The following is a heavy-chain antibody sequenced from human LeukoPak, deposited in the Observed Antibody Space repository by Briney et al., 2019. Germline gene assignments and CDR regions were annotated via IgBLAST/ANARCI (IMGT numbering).Heavy chain of an antibody. CDR2: ISWNSGSI. Sequence: GGSLRLSCAASGFTFDDYAMHWVRQAPGKGLEWVSGISWNSGSIGYADSVKGRFTISRDNAKNSLYLQMNSLRAEDTALYYCAKDYYDSSGISGYFDYWGQGTLVTVSS. D-gene: IGHD3-22*01. J-gene: IGHJ4*02. V-gene: IGHV3-9*01. CDR1: GFTFDDYA. CDR3: AKDYYDSSGISGYFDY.